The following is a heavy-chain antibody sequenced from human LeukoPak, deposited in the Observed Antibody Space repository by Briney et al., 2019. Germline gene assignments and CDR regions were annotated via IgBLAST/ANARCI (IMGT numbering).Heavy chain of an antibody. CDR1: GGSFSGYY. CDR3: ARDTYYYDSSGYEYYFDY. Sequence: SETLSLTCAVYGGSFSGYYWSWIRQPPGKGLEWIGEINHSGSTNYNPSLKSRVTISVDTSKNQFYLKLSSVTSADTAVYHSARDTYYYDSSGYEYYFDYWGQGTLVTVSS. V-gene: IGHV4-34*01. D-gene: IGHD3-22*01. CDR2: INHSGST. J-gene: IGHJ4*02.